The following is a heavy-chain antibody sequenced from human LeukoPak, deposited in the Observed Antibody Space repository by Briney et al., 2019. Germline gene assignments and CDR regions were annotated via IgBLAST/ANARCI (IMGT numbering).Heavy chain of an antibody. CDR3: ARDRGAYCGGDCYLGFDY. Sequence: KAGGSLRLSCAASGFTVSSDYMSWVRQAPGKGLEWVSSIAGSSGYISYADSVKGRFTISRDNAKKSLYLQMTSLTAEDTAVYYCARDRGAYCGGDCYLGFDYWGRGTLVTVSS. CDR1: GFTVSSDY. CDR2: IAGSSGYI. V-gene: IGHV3-21*01. D-gene: IGHD2-21*02. J-gene: IGHJ4*01.